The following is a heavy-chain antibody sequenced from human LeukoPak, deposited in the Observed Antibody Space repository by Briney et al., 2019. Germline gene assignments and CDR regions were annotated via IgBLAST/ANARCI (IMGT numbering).Heavy chain of an antibody. CDR3: ARLYSGYDLYYYYCYGMDV. D-gene: IGHD5-12*01. V-gene: IGHV4-59*01. CDR2: IYYSGST. Sequence: PSETLSLTCTASGGSFSSYCWSWIRQPPGKGLEWIGYIYYSGSTNYNPSLKSRVTISVDTSKNQFSLKLSSVTAADTAVYYCARLYSGYDLYYYYCYGMDVWGKGTTVTVSS. J-gene: IGHJ6*04. CDR1: GGSFSSYC.